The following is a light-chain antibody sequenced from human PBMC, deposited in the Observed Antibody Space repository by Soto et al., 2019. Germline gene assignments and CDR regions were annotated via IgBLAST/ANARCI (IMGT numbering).Light chain of an antibody. CDR3: QQTYCTLVR. CDR1: QTIRTY. Sequence: PSLSASVRERVTTTCRASQTIRTYLHWYQQKPGKAPNLLIYSASNLQSGVPSRFSGSGSGTDFTLTISSLQPEDSGTYYCQQTYCTLVRFGGGTNV. V-gene: IGKV1-39*01. J-gene: IGKJ4*01. CDR2: SAS.